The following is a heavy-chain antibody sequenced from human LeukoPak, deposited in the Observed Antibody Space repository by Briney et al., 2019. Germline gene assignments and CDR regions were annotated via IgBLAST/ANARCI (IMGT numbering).Heavy chain of an antibody. J-gene: IGHJ6*02. V-gene: IGHV1-69*13. CDR2: IIPIFGTA. Sequence: SVKVSCKASGGTFSSYAISWVRQAPGQGLERMGGIIPIFGTANYAQKFQGRVTITADESTSTAYMELSSLRSEDTAVYYCARGVWSAYPDYYYYGMDVWGQGTTVTVSS. CDR1: GGTFSSYA. D-gene: IGHD2-21*01. CDR3: ARGVWSAYPDYYYYGMDV.